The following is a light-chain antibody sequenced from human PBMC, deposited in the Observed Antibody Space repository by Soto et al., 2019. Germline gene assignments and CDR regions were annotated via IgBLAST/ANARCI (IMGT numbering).Light chain of an antibody. CDR2: TAS. CDR1: QSISSY. V-gene: IGKV1-39*01. Sequence: DIQMTQSLSTPSASVGDRVTITCRASQSISSYLNWYQQKPGKAPKLLIYTASTLQSGVPSRFSGSGSGTDFTLTISSLQPEDFATYYCQQSYSTPPTFGQGTKVDIK. CDR3: QQSYSTPPT. J-gene: IGKJ1*01.